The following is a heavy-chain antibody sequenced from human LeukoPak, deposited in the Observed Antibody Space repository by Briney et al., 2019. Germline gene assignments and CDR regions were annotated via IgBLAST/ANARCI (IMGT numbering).Heavy chain of an antibody. V-gene: IGHV4-34*01. CDR1: GGSFSGYY. D-gene: IGHD1-26*01. CDR2: INHSGST. CDR3: ARVFGGVGANRRNWFDP. Sequence: SETLSLTCAVYGGSFSGYYWSWIRQPPGEGLEWIGEINHSGSTNYNPSLKSRVTISVDTSKNQFSLKLSSVTAADTAVYYCARVFGGVGANRRNWFDPWGQGTLVTVSS. J-gene: IGHJ5*02.